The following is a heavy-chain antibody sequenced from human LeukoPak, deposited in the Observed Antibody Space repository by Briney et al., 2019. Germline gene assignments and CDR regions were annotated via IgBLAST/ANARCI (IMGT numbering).Heavy chain of an antibody. V-gene: IGHV6-1*01. J-gene: IGHJ5*02. D-gene: IGHD3-10*01. CDR2: TYYRSRWYN. CDR3: ARDTSMVRGGGTTLGNWFDP. CDR1: GDIVSSNSAA. Sequence: SQTRSLTCASSGDIVSSNSAAWNWIRQSPSRGLEWLGRTYYRSRWYNDDALSVESRITLNPDTSKNPLSLQLNSVTPEDTAVYYCARDTSMVRGGGTTLGNWFDPWGQGTLVTVSS.